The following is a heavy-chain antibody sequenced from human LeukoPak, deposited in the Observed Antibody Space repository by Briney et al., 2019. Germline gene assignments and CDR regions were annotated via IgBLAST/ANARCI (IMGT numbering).Heavy chain of an antibody. V-gene: IGHV3-23*01. J-gene: IGHJ6*01. CDR2: ISGSGGTT. Sequence: GGSLRLSCAASGFTFSNYVMSWVRQAPGKGLEWVSTISGSGGTTYYADSVKGRSTISRDNSKNTLYLQMNSLRAEDTAVYYCAKDLEPELIAAASGMDVWGQGTTVTVSS. CDR3: AKDLEPELIAAASGMDV. CDR1: GFTFSNYV. D-gene: IGHD6-13*01.